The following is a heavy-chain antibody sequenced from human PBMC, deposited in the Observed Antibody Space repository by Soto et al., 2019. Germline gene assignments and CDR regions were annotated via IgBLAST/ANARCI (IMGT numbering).Heavy chain of an antibody. J-gene: IGHJ4*02. D-gene: IGHD1-1*01. V-gene: IGHV3-30*18. CDR3: AKSVYNWNDGFFDY. CDR2: ISYDGMNK. Sequence: QVQLVESGGGMVQPGRSLRLSCAASGFTFSSYGMHLVRQAPDKGLEWVAVISYDGMNKYYADSVKGRFTISRDNSKNPLYLQMNSLRAEDTAVYYCAKSVYNWNDGFFDYWGQGTLVTVSS. CDR1: GFTFSSYG.